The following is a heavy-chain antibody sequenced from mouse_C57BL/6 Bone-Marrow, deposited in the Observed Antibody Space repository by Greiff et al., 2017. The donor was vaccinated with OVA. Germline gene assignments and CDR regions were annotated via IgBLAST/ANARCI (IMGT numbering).Heavy chain of an antibody. D-gene: IGHD1-1*01. CDR1: GYTFTNYW. CDR2: IYPGGGYT. V-gene: IGHV1-63*01. Sequence: QVQLQQSGAELVRPGTSVKMSCKASGYTFTNYWIGWAKQRPGHGLEWIGDIYPGGGYTNYNEKFKGKATLTADKSSSTAYMQFSRLTSEDSAIYYCARGYYGSSYAMDYWGQGTSVTVSS. CDR3: ARGYYGSSYAMDY. J-gene: IGHJ4*01.